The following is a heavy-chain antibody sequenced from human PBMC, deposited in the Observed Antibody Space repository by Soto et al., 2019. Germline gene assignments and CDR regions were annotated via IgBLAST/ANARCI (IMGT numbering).Heavy chain of an antibody. V-gene: IGHV4-34*01. D-gene: IGHD1-26*01. J-gene: IGHJ4*02. CDR2: INHSGST. CDR1: GGSFSGYY. CDR3: ARAHLRSFDY. Sequence: QVQLQQWGAGLLKPSETLSLTCAVYGGSFSGYYWSWIRQPPGKGLEWIGEINHSGSTNYNPSLKSRVTISVDTSKNQFSLKLSSVTAADTAVYYCARAHLRSFDYWGQGTLVTVSS.